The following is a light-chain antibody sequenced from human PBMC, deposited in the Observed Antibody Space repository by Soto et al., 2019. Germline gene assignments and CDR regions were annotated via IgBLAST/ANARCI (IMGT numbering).Light chain of an antibody. CDR3: QSYDSSLSGYV. V-gene: IGLV1-44*01. CDR2: SND. CDR1: SSNIGSNT. Sequence: QSVLTQPPSTSGTLGQRVTISCSGSSSNIGSNTVNWYQQLPGTAPTLLMFSNDQRPSGVPDRFSGSTSGMSASLAISGLRSEDEADYYCQSYDSSLSGYVFGTGTKVTVL. J-gene: IGLJ1*01.